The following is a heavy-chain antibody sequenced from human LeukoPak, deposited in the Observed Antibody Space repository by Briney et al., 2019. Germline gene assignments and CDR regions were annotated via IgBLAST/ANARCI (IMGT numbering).Heavy chain of an antibody. V-gene: IGHV3-23*01. D-gene: IGHD1-26*01. CDR3: ARDSGNTALDY. Sequence: RTGGSLRLSCAASGFTFSSYTMNWVRQAPGKGLEWVSGSGASGGSTYYAASLKGRFTISRDNSKNMLYLQMNSLRAEDTAVYYCARDSGNTALDYWGQGNLVTVSS. J-gene: IGHJ4*02. CDR2: SGASGGST. CDR1: GFTFSSYT.